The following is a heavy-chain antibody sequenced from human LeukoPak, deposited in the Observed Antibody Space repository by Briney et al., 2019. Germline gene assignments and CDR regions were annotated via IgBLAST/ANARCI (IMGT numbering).Heavy chain of an antibody. Sequence: QPGGSLRLSCAASGFTFSDHYMDWVRQAPGKGLEWVGRTRNKANSYTTEYAASVKGRFTISRDDSKNSLYLQMNSLKTEDTAVYYCARVYYGSGSLHYYYYYMDVWGTGTTVTISS. CDR3: ARVYYGSGSLHYYYYYMDV. V-gene: IGHV3-72*01. CDR2: TRNKANSYTT. CDR1: GFTFSDHY. J-gene: IGHJ6*03. D-gene: IGHD3-10*01.